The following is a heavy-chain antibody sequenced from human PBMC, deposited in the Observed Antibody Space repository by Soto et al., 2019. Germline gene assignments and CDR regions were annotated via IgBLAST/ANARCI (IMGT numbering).Heavy chain of an antibody. CDR2: IVVGSGNK. J-gene: IGHJ6*02. CDR1: GFTFTSSA. V-gene: IGHV1-58*01. D-gene: IGHD3-22*01. Sequence: SVKVSCKASGFTFTSSAVQWVRQARGQRREWIGWIVVGSGNKNYAQKFQERVTITRDMSTSTAYMELSSLRSEDTAVYYCAADGAYYYDSSGYPGDYGMDVWGQGTTVTVSS. CDR3: AADGAYYYDSSGYPGDYGMDV.